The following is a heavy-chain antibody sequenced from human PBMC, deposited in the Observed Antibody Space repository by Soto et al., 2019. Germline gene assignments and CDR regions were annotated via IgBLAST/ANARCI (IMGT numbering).Heavy chain of an antibody. CDR3: TTDLGALAIVIGTYYYYGMDV. V-gene: IGHV3-15*07. J-gene: IGHJ6*02. D-gene: IGHD1-26*01. CDR1: GFTFSNAW. Sequence: EVQLVESGGGLVKPGGSLRLSCAASGFTFSNAWMNWVRQAPGKGLEWVGRIKSKTDGGTTDYATPVKGRFTISREGSKNTLYLQMNRPKTEDQAVYYCTTDLGALAIVIGTYYYYGMDVWGQGTTVTVSS. CDR2: IKSKTDGGTT.